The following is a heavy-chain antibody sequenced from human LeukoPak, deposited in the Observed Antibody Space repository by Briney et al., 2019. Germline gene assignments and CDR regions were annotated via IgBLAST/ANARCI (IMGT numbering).Heavy chain of an antibody. J-gene: IGHJ4*02. CDR1: GFTFDDHG. V-gene: IGHV3-20*04. Sequence: GGSLRLSCIASGFTFDDHGMSWVRQAPGKGLEWVSNINWNGGSTGYVDSVKGRFTISRDNGKNSLYLQMNSLGVEDTAFYYCARDVSWGTSYFDYWGQGILVTVSS. CDR3: ARDVSWGTSYFDY. D-gene: IGHD1-1*01. CDR2: INWNGGST.